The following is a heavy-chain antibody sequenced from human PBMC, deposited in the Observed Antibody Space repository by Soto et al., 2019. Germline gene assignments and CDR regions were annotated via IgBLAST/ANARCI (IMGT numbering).Heavy chain of an antibody. J-gene: IGHJ4*02. Sequence: PSETLSLTCAVYGGSFSGYYWSWIRQPPGKGLEWIGEINHSGSTNYNPSLKSRVTISVDTSKNQFSLKLSSVTAADTAVYYCARGRPRIAVAGTPRLKYFDYWGQGTLVT. CDR3: ARGRPRIAVAGTPRLKYFDY. CDR1: GGSFSGYY. V-gene: IGHV4-34*01. D-gene: IGHD6-19*01. CDR2: INHSGST.